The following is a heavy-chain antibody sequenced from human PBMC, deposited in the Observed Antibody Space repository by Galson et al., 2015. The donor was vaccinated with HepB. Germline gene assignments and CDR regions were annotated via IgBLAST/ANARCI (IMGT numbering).Heavy chain of an antibody. CDR3: ARVGVISFGGPFVVPYFFDY. V-gene: IGHV4-34*01. CDR1: GESFSTYS. D-gene: IGHD3-16*01. J-gene: IGHJ4*02. Sequence: SETLSLTCGVSGESFSTYSWTWIRQFPGMGLEWIGEINHSGRTNYKPSLKSRVTISLDTSKNQLSLRLTSVTAADTAVYYWARVGVISFGGPFVVPYFFDYWSQGTLVTVSS. CDR2: INHSGRT.